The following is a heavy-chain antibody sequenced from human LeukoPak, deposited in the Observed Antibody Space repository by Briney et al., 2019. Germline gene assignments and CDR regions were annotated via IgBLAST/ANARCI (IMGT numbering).Heavy chain of an antibody. V-gene: IGHV1-69*05. D-gene: IGHD3-22*01. CDR1: GYTFTSYG. Sequence: SVKVSCKASGYTFTSYGISWVRQAPGQGLEWMGGIIPIFGTANYAQKFQGRVTITTDESTSTAYMELSSLRSEDTAVYYCARDGSDYYYDSSGYENWFDPWGQGTLVTVSS. J-gene: IGHJ5*02. CDR2: IIPIFGTA. CDR3: ARDGSDYYYDSSGYENWFDP.